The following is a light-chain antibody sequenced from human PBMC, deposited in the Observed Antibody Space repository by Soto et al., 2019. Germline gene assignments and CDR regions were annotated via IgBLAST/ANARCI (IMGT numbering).Light chain of an antibody. CDR1: KLGSKY. CDR2: QDY. J-gene: IGLJ2*01. V-gene: IGLV3-1*01. CDR3: QAWDRSTVV. Sequence: SYELTQPPSVSVSPGQTASITCSGDKLGSKYTCWYQQKPGQSPVLVIYQDYKRPSGIPERFAGSNSGNTASLTISGTQSMDEADYYCQAWDRSTVVFGGGTKLTVL.